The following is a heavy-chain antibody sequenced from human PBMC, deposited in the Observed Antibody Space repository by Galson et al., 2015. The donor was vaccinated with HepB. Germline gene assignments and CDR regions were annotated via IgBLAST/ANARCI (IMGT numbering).Heavy chain of an antibody. Sequence: LRLSCAGSGFIFRHHAMAWIRPAPGKGLEWVSGINGRGSTRSYSDAVKGRLSISRDNSKDAVFLQMDNLRPEDTAVYYCVKEGAWFGGDWFDPWGQGALVTVS. D-gene: IGHD3-16*01. V-gene: IGHV3-23*01. CDR3: VKEGAWFGGDWFDP. CDR2: INGRGSTR. J-gene: IGHJ5*02. CDR1: GFIFRHHA.